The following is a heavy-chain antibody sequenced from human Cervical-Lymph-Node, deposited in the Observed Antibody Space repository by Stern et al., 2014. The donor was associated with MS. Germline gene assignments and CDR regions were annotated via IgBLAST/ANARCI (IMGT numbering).Heavy chain of an antibody. CDR1: GGSISSGGYY. J-gene: IGHJ4*02. D-gene: IGHD4-11*01. CDR2: TYYSGYT. V-gene: IGHV4-31*03. CDR3: ARYSQYYFDS. Sequence: VQLVESGPGLGKPSETLSLTCNVSGGSISSGGYYRSWIRQHPGKGLEWIGNTYYSGYTYYNPSLKSRALISVDTSKNKFSLKLRSVTAADTAVYYCARYSQYYFDSWGQGTLVTVSS.